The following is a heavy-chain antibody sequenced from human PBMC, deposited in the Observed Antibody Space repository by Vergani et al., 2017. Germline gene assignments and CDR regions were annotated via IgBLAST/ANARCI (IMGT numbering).Heavy chain of an antibody. V-gene: IGHV4-38-2*02. CDR2: INHSGST. J-gene: IGHJ4*02. CDR1: GGSISSGYY. Sequence: QVQLQESGPGLAKPSQTLSLTCTVSGGSISSGYYWGWIRQPPGKGLEWIGEINHSGSTNYNPSLKSRVTISVDTSKNQFSLKLSSVTAADTAVYYCARMGSEQLARSTIDYWGQGTLVTVSS. CDR3: ARMGSEQLARSTIDY. D-gene: IGHD6-6*01.